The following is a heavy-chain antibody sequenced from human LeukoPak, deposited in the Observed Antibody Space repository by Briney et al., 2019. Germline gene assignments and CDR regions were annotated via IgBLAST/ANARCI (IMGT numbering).Heavy chain of an antibody. CDR3: ARDIGGYYYDSSGPTLDP. J-gene: IGHJ5*02. CDR1: GYTFTSYG. D-gene: IGHD3-22*01. Sequence: ASVKVSCKPSGYTFTSYGISWVRQAPGQGLEWMGWISAYNGNTNYAQKLQGRVTMTTDTSTSTAYMELRSLRSDDTAVYYCARDIGGYYYDSSGPTLDPWGQGTLVTVSS. V-gene: IGHV1-18*01. CDR2: ISAYNGNT.